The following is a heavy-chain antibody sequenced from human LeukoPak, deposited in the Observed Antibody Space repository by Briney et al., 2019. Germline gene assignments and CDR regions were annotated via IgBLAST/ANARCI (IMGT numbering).Heavy chain of an antibody. CDR2: ISYDGSSK. CDR1: GFTFSSYA. J-gene: IGHJ6*02. V-gene: IGHV3-30-3*01. Sequence: PGGSLRLSCAASGFTFSSYAMHWVRQAPGKGLEWVAVISYDGSSKYYADSVKGRFTISRDNSKNTLYLQMNSLRAEDTAVYYCVTGMYCSSTSCLYYHYYGMDVWGQGTTVTVSS. D-gene: IGHD2-2*01. CDR3: VTGMYCSSTSCLYYHYYGMDV.